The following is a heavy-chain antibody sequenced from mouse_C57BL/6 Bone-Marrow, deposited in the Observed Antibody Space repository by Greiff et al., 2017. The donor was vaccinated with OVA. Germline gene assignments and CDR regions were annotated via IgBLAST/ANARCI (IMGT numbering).Heavy chain of an antibody. J-gene: IGHJ3*01. V-gene: IGHV1-53*01. CDR3: ARSHYGSSLFAY. Sequence: QVQLQQPGTELVKPGASVKLSCKASGYTFTSYWMHWVKQRPGQGLEWIGNINPSNGGTNYNEKFKSKATLTVDKSSSTAYMQLSSLASEDSAVYYCARSHYGSSLFAYWGQGTLVTVSA. CDR1: GYTFTSYW. CDR2: INPSNGGT. D-gene: IGHD1-1*01.